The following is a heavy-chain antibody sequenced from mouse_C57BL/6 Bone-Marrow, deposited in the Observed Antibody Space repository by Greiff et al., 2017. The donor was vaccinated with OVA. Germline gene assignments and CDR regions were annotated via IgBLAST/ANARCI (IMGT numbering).Heavy chain of an antibody. CDR1: GFNIKDDY. D-gene: IGHD2-5*01. CDR2: IDPANGDT. J-gene: IGHJ4*01. V-gene: IGHV14-4*01. CDR3: TVPIYYSKEGLDY. Sequence: EVQLVESGAELVRPGASVKLSCTASGFNIKDDYMHWVKQRPEQGLEWIGWIDPANGDTEYASKFQGKATITADTSSNTAYLQLSSLTSEDTAVYYCTVPIYYSKEGLDYWGQGTSVTVSS.